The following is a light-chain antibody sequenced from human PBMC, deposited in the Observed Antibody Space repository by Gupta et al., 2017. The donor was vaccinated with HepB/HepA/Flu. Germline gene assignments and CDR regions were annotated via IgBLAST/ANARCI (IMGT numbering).Light chain of an antibody. CDR2: DVI. CDR3: CSYAGSYTLV. J-gene: IGLJ2*01. V-gene: IGLV2-11*01. CDR1: SSDVAGYNY. Sequence: QSELIQPRSVSGSAGQSVTISCPGTSSDVAGYNYVSWYQKHPGKAPKLMIDDVIKRPSGVPDRFSGSSAGNTSSLTISLLQADDEADYYCCSYAGSYTLVFGGGTKLTVL.